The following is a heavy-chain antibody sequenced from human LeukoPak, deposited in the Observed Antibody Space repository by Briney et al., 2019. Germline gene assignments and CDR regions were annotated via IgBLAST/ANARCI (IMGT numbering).Heavy chain of an antibody. CDR3: ARDTAMVSVDWFDP. J-gene: IGHJ5*02. V-gene: IGHV3-21*01. Sequence: GSLRLSCAASGFTFSSYSMNWVRQAPGKGLEWVSSISSSSSYIYYADSVKGRFTISRDNAKNSLYLQMNSLRAEDTAVYYCARDTAMVSVDWFDPWGQGTLVTVSS. CDR1: GFTFSSYS. CDR2: ISSSSSYI. D-gene: IGHD5-18*01.